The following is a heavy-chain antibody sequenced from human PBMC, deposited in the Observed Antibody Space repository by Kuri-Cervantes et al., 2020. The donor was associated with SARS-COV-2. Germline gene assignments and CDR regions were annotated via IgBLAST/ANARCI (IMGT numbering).Heavy chain of an antibody. CDR1: GGSVSSGSYY. D-gene: IGHD1-26*01. V-gene: IGHV3-30-3*01. Sequence: LSLTCTVSGGSVSSGSYYWSWIRQPPGKGLEWMAVISYDGSNKYYADSVKGRFTIPRDNSKNTLYLQMNSLRAEDTAVYYCGNLPWELLKTNTADYWGQGTLVTVSS. CDR2: ISYDGSNK. J-gene: IGHJ4*02. CDR3: GNLPWELLKTNTADY.